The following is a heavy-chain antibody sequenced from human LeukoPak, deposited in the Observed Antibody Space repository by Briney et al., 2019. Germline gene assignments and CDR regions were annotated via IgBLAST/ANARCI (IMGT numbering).Heavy chain of an antibody. CDR3: ARATYYDFWSGYYGFDY. Sequence: GGSLRLSCAASGFTFSSYAMSWVRQAPGKGLEWVSYISSSGSTIYYADSVKGRFTISRDNAKNSLYLQMNSLRAEDTAVYYCARATYYDFWSGYYGFDYWGQGTLVTVSS. V-gene: IGHV3-48*03. D-gene: IGHD3-3*01. CDR1: GFTFSSYA. J-gene: IGHJ4*02. CDR2: ISSSGSTI.